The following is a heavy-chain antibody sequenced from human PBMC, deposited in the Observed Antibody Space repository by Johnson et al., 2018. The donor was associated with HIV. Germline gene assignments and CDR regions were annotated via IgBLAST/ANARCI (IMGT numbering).Heavy chain of an antibody. D-gene: IGHD3-9*01. CDR2: ISGSGGST. J-gene: IGHJ3*02. CDR3: AKGRIEKYTIEGDAFDI. Sequence: VQLLESGGGLVKPGGSLRLSCAASGFTFTNAWMTWVRQAPGKGLEWVSAISGSGGSTYYADSVKGRFTISRDNSKNTLYLQMNSLRAEDTAVYYCAKGRIEKYTIEGDAFDIWGQGTMVTVSS. CDR1: GFTFTNAW. V-gene: IGHV3-23*01.